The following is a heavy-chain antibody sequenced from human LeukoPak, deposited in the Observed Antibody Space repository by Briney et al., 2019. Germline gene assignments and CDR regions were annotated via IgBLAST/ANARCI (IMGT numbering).Heavy chain of an antibody. V-gene: IGHV3-33*01. J-gene: IGHJ4*02. CDR3: ARSPDSISYYIQY. Sequence: GGSLRLSCAASGFTFSTFAMQWVRQAPGKGLEWVAFIWYDGSNEYYADSVKGRSTISRDNSKSTLYLQMNSLRAEDTAVYYCARSPDSISYYIQYWGQGTLVTVSS. CDR2: IWYDGSNE. CDR1: GFTFSTFA. D-gene: IGHD3-22*01.